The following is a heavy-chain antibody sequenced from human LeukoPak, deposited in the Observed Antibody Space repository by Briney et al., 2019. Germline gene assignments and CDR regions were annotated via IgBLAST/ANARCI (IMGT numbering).Heavy chain of an antibody. CDR1: GFTFSDFG. V-gene: IGHV3-30*02. D-gene: IGHD4-17*01. Sequence: QAGGSLRLSCAASGFTFSDFGMHWVRQAPGKGLEWVALIRSDGSNKYYAESVKGRFTISRDSSKNTLFLQMNSLRVEDTAVYYSAKDRDDYGNDCWGQGVLVTVST. CDR2: IRSDGSNK. CDR3: AKDRDDYGNDC. J-gene: IGHJ4*02.